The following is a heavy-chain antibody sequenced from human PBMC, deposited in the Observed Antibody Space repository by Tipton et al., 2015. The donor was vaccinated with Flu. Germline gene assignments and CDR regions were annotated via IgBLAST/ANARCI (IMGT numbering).Heavy chain of an antibody. V-gene: IGHV4-34*01. CDR2: INQSGST. CDR1: GFSFSTFS. CDR3: ARSRLYYYGSGGYSFAYYLDY. J-gene: IGHJ4*02. D-gene: IGHD3-10*01. Sequence: QLVQSGGGLVQPGGSVRLSCEASGFSFSTFSMSWVRQAPGKGLEWVGEINQSGSTNYNPSLKSRVTISVDTSNNQFSLKLTSVTAADTALYYCARSRLYYYGSGGYSFAYYLDYWGQGTLVTVSS.